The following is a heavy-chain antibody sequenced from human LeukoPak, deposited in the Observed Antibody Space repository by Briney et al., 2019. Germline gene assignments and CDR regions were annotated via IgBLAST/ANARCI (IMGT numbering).Heavy chain of an antibody. D-gene: IGHD2-21*02. CDR1: GFTFSSYA. Sequence: GGSLRLSCAASGFTFSSYAMHWVRQAPGKGLEWVAVISYDGSNKYYADSVRGRFTISRDNSKNTLYLQMNSLRAEDTAVYYCARVGGNSGSAYWGQGTLVTVSS. J-gene: IGHJ4*02. CDR2: ISYDGSNK. CDR3: ARVGGNSGSAY. V-gene: IGHV3-30-3*01.